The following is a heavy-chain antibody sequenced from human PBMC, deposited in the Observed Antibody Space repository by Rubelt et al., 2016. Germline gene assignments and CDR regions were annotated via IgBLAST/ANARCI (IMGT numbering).Heavy chain of an antibody. V-gene: IGHV3-53*04. D-gene: IGHD5-12*01. Sequence: GGGVVQPGGSLRLSCAASGFTVSSNYMSWVRQAPGKGLEWVSVIYSGGSTYYADSVKGRFTISRHNSKNTLYLQMNSLRAEDTAVYYCARDLPTLRGDSGYPTAFDIWGQGTMVTVSS. CDR3: ARDLPTLRGDSGYPTAFDI. J-gene: IGHJ3*02. CDR1: GFTVSSNY. CDR2: IYSGGST.